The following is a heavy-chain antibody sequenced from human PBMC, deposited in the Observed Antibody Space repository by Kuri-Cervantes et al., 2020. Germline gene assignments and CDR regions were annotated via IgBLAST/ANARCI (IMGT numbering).Heavy chain of an antibody. CDR1: GGSFSGYY. V-gene: IGHV4-34*01. CDR3: ARHKNIYLNGLDV. D-gene: IGHD2/OR15-2a*01. J-gene: IGHJ6*02. Sequence: ESLKISCAVYGGSFSGYYWSWIRQPPGKGLEWIGEINHSGSTNYNPSLKSRVTISVDMSKNQFSLKLSSVTAADTAVYYCARHKNIYLNGLDVWGQGTTVTVSS. CDR2: INHSGST.